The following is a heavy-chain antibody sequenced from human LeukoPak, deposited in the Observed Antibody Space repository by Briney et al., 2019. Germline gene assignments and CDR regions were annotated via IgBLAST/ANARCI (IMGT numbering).Heavy chain of an antibody. Sequence: TSLTLSLTCTVSGGSITSRSYYWSWIRQPAGKGLEWIGRICSSGSTNYNPSLKSRVTISVDTSKNQFSLKLSSVTAADTAVYYCARGLAAAVLYWFDPWGQGTLVTVSS. CDR1: GGSITSRSYY. D-gene: IGHD6-13*01. V-gene: IGHV4-61*02. J-gene: IGHJ5*02. CDR3: ARGLAAAVLYWFDP. CDR2: ICSSGST.